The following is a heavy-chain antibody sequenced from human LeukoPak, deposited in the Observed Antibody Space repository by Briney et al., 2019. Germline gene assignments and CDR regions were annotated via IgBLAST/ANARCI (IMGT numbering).Heavy chain of an antibody. V-gene: IGHV1-2*06. D-gene: IGHD6-19*01. CDR2: INPNSGGT. CDR3: ARLKAVAGTMGAFDI. J-gene: IGHJ3*02. Sequence: GSVKVSCKASGYTFTGYYMHWVRQAPGQGLEWMGRINPNSGGTNYAQKFQGRVTMTRDTSISTAYMELCRLRSDDTAVYYCARLKAVAGTMGAFDIWGQGTMVTVSS. CDR1: GYTFTGYY.